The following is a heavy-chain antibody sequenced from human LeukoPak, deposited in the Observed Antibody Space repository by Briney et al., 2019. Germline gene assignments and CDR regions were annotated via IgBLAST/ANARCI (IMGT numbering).Heavy chain of an antibody. D-gene: IGHD3-22*01. Sequence: GSLRLSCSASGFTFSSYAMHWVRQAPGKGLEYVSAISSNGGSTYYADSVKGRFTISRDNSKNTLYLQMSSLRAEDTAVYYCAPSPYYYESSGYSAWGQGTLVAVSS. J-gene: IGHJ5*02. V-gene: IGHV3-64D*06. CDR2: ISSNGGST. CDR3: APSPYYYESSGYSA. CDR1: GFTFSSYA.